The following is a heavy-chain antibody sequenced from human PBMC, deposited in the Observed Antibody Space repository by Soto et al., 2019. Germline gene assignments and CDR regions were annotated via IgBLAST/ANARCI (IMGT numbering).Heavy chain of an antibody. D-gene: IGHD6-19*01. J-gene: IGHJ4*02. CDR3: AKSPQTSYSSGWYDYFDY. V-gene: IGHV3-23*01. CDR2: ISGSGGST. Sequence: PGGSLRLSCAAYGFTFSGYAMSWVRQAPGKGLEWVSAISGSGGSTYYADSVKGRFTISRDNSKNTLYLKMNSLRAEDTAVYYCAKSPQTSYSSGWYDYFDYWGQGTLVTVSS. CDR1: GFTFSGYA.